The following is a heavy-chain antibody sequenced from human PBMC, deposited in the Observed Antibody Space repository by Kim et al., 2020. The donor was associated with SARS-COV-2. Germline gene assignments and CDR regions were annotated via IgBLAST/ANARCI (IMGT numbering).Heavy chain of an antibody. Sequence: GGSLRLSCAASGFTFSRNWMHWVRQAPGKGLVWVSRTNEDGSITNHADSVKGRFTISRDNAKNTLYLQMNNLRAEDTAVYYCVRELCGRQDIWGQGTMVT. D-gene: IGHD3-16*01. CDR3: VRELCGRQDI. CDR1: GFTFSRNW. V-gene: IGHV3-74*01. J-gene: IGHJ3*02. CDR2: TNEDGSIT.